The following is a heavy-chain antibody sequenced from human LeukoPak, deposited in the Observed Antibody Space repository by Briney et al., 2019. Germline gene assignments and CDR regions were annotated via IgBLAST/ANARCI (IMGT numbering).Heavy chain of an antibody. D-gene: IGHD2-21*02. CDR2: IYTSGST. Sequence: SETLSLTCTVSGGPISSYFWTWIRQPAGKGLEWIGHIYTSGSTKYNPSLKSRVTMSVDTSKNQFSLKLNSVTAADTALYYCARERCGGDCYYYFNGTDVWGQGTPVTVSS. V-gene: IGHV4-4*07. J-gene: IGHJ6*02. CDR3: ARERCGGDCYYYFNGTDV. CDR1: GGPISSYF.